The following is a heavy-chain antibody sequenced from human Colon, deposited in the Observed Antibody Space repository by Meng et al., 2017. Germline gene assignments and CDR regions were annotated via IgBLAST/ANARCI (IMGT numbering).Heavy chain of an antibody. V-gene: IGHV4-4*02. CDR3: ARGGLTLFHS. CDR1: GGSISSSNR. Sequence: QVQLQESGPGLVKPSGTLSLSCTVSGGSISSSNRWGWVRQSPGKGLEWVGEISEIGTPLYNPSLTSRVTISLDESKSQFSLNLRSVTAADTGVYYCARGGLTLFHSWGQGTLVTVSS. J-gene: IGHJ4*02. CDR2: ISEIGTP.